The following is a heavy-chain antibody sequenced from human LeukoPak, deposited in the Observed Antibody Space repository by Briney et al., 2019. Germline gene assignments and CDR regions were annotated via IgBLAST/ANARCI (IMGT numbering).Heavy chain of an antibody. Sequence: SETLSLTCTVSGGSISGYYWGWLRQPAGKGLEWIGRIFSSGDATYNPSLKSRVTMSVDTSKNQFSLRLKSVTAADTAVYYCAREPDPWGQGTQVTVSS. J-gene: IGHJ5*02. V-gene: IGHV4-4*07. CDR2: IFSSGDA. CDR3: AREPDP. CDR1: GGSISGYY.